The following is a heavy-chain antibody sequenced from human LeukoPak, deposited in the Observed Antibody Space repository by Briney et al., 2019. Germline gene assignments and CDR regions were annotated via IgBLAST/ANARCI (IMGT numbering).Heavy chain of an antibody. V-gene: IGHV1-46*01. CDR3: TRTYYYDSSGYYYGRDAFDI. CDR2: ISPSGGST. J-gene: IGHJ3*02. Sequence: GSSVKVSFKASGYIFTDYYIHWVRQAPGQGLEWMGIISPSGGSTSYAQKFQGRVTMTRDTSTSTVYMELSSLRSEDTAVYYCTRTYYYDSSGYYYGRDAFDIWGQGTMVTVSS. CDR1: GYIFTDYY. D-gene: IGHD3-22*01.